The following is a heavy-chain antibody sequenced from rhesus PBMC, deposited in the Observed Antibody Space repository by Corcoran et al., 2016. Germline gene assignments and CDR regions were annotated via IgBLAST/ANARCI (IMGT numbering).Heavy chain of an antibody. V-gene: IGHV4-173*01. CDR1: GGSISSNY. CDR2: ISGNGGST. J-gene: IGHJ4*01. CDR3: AREVTIFGLVIIFYFDY. Sequence: QLQLQESGPGLVKPSETLSLTCAVSGGSISSNYWSWIRQPPGKGLEWIGRISGNGGSTDYNPTLKSRVTISTDTSKNQFSLKLSSVTAADTAVYYCAREVTIFGLVIIFYFDYWGQGVLVTVSS. D-gene: IGHD3-3*01.